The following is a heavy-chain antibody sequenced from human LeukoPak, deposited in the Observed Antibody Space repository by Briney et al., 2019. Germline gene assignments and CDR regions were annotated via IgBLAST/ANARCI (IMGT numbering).Heavy chain of an antibody. V-gene: IGHV3-33*01. CDR2: IWYDGSNK. Sequence: GGSLRLSCAASGFTFSSYGMHWVRQAPGKGLEWVAVIWYDGSNKYYADSVKGRFTISRDNSKNTLYLQMNSLRAEDTAVYYCARYCSSTSCHTYGMDVWGQGTTVTVSS. CDR1: GFTFSSYG. J-gene: IGHJ6*02. D-gene: IGHD2-2*01. CDR3: ARYCSSTSCHTYGMDV.